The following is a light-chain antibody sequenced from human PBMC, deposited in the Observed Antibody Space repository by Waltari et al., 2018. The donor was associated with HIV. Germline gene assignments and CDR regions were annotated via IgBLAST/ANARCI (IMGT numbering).Light chain of an antibody. CDR2: KAS. Sequence: DIQMTQSPSTLSTSVGDKITITCRASQTVSNWLAWYEQRSGKAPKLLIYKASTLESGVPSRFSGSGSGTEFTLTISSLQPDDFATYYCQQYSSYSWTFGQGTKVE. CDR3: QQYSSYSWT. J-gene: IGKJ1*01. V-gene: IGKV1-5*03. CDR1: QTVSNW.